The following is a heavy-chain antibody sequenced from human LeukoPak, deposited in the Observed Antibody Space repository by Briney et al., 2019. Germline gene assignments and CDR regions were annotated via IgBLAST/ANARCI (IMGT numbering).Heavy chain of an antibody. CDR2: INHSGST. D-gene: IGHD3-3*01. CDR3: ARGAVNITIFGVVIIPEYYFEY. V-gene: IGHV4-34*01. Sequence: SETLSLTCAVYGGSFSGYYWSWIRQPPGKGLEWIGEINHSGSTNYDPSLKSRVTISVDTSKNQFSLKLSSVTAADTAVYYCARGAVNITIFGVVIIPEYYFEYWGQGTLVTVSS. CDR1: GGSFSGYY. J-gene: IGHJ4*02.